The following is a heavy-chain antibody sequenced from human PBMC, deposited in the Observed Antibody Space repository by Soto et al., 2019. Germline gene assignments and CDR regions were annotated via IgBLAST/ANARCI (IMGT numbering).Heavy chain of an antibody. J-gene: IGHJ5*02. Sequence: SETLSLTCTVSGGSISSYYWSWIRQPPGKGLEWIGYIYYSGSTNYNPSLKSRVTISVDTSKNQFSLKLSSVTAADTAVYYCARQGGYCSGGSCYAWFDPWGQGTLVTVSS. V-gene: IGHV4-59*08. D-gene: IGHD2-15*01. CDR3: ARQGGYCSGGSCYAWFDP. CDR1: GGSISSYY. CDR2: IYYSGST.